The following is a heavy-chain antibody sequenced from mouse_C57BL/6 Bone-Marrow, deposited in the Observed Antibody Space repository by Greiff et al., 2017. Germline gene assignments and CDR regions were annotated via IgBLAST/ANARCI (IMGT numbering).Heavy chain of an antibody. CDR2: IYPRSGNT. Sequence: QVQLQQPGAELVMPGASVKLSCKASGYTFTSYWMHWVKQRPGQGLEWIGEIYPRSGNTYYNEKFKGKATLTADKSSSTAYMELRSLTSEDSAVYFCARGLGPYGSKKFDVWGTGTTVTVSS. J-gene: IGHJ1*03. CDR3: ARGLGPYGSKKFDV. D-gene: IGHD1-1*01. V-gene: IGHV1-81*01. CDR1: GYTFTSYW.